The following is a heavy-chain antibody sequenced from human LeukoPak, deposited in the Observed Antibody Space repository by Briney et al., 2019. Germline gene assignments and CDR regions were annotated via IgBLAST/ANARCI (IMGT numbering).Heavy chain of an antibody. J-gene: IGHJ4*02. D-gene: IGHD5-12*01. Sequence: GGSLRVSCAASVFTFRSYIMKSVRQAPGEGVEWVSYISSSSSTIYYADSVKGRFTISRDNAKNSLYLQMNSLRDEDTAVYYCARDREDIVATKGFDYWGQGTLVTVSS. CDR3: ARDREDIVATKGFDY. CDR2: ISSSSSTI. CDR1: VFTFRSYI. V-gene: IGHV3-48*02.